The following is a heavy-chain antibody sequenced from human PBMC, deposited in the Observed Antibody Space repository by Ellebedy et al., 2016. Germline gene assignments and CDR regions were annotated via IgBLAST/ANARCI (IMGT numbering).Heavy chain of an antibody. V-gene: IGHV1-18*04. CDR1: GYTFTTFS. J-gene: IGHJ4*02. CDR2: VNTFSGNT. CDR3: AKTSGWGYGEN. Sequence: ASVKVSXXASGYTFTTFSITWVRQVPEQGLEWMGSVNTFSGNTKFAQKFQGRVSMTTDSSTHTAYMDLRSLRSDDTAMYYCAKTSGWGYGENWGQGTLVTVSS. D-gene: IGHD3-10*01.